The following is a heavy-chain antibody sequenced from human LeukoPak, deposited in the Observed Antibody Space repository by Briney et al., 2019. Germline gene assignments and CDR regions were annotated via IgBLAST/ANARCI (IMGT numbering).Heavy chain of an antibody. CDR3: ARSYYVLDY. Sequence: SETLSLTCSVSGGSISSYYWSWIRQPPGKGLEWIGYIYYSGSTNYNPSLKSRVTISVDTSKNQFPLKLSSVTAADTAVYYCARSYYVLDYWGQGTLVIVSS. CDR1: GGSISSYY. J-gene: IGHJ4*02. CDR2: IYYSGST. V-gene: IGHV4-59*08. D-gene: IGHD3-10*02.